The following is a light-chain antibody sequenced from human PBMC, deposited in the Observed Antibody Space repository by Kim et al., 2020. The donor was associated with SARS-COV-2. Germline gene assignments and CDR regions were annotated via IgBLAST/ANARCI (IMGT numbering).Light chain of an antibody. Sequence: PGKSATITWAGINVGSKSVHCYQQKPGMARVMVSSYDSDRPSGIPGRFSGSNSGYTATLTISRVEAGDEADYYCQVWDSSGDHPVVFGGGTQLTVL. CDR1: NVGSKS. J-gene: IGLJ2*01. V-gene: IGLV3-21*01. CDR2: YDS. CDR3: QVWDSSGDHPVV.